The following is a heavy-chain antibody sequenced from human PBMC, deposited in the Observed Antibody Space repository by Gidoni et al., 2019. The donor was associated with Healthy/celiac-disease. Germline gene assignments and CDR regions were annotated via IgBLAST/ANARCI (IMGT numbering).Heavy chain of an antibody. CDR1: GGTFSSYA. J-gene: IGHJ6*02. V-gene: IGHV1-69*01. D-gene: IGHD3-9*01. CDR2: IIPIFGTA. CDR3: ARGALGDYDILTGYYYYGMDV. Sequence: QVQLVQSGAEVKKPGSSVKVSCKASGGTFSSYAISWVRQAPGQGLEWMGGIIPIFGTANYAQKFQGRGTITADESTSTAYMELSSLRSEDTAVYYCARGALGDYDILTGYYYYGMDVWGQGTTVTVSS.